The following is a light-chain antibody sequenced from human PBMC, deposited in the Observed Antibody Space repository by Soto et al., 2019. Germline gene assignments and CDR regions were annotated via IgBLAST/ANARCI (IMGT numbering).Light chain of an antibody. CDR2: AAS. V-gene: IGKV1-27*01. CDR1: QGSKNY. Sequence: DIQVTQYPSSLSASVGDRVTITCRAGQGSKNYLAWYQQKPGEIPKLLIYAASTLESGIPPRFSGSGSGTDFTLTINNLQPEAVAAYYCQMYCSSPFTFGGGTTVEIK. CDR3: QMYCSSPFT. J-gene: IGKJ4*01.